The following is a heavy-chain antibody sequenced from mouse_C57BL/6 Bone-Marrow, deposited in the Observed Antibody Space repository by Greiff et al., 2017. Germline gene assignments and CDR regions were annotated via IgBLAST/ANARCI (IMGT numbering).Heavy chain of an antibody. V-gene: IGHV14-3*01. CDR3: AREGAYGSNYGYFDV. CDR1: GFNIKNTC. Sequence: EVQRVESVAELVRPGASVKLSCTASGFNIKNTCMHWVKQRPEQGLEWIGRIDPANGNTKYAPKFQGKATITADTSSNTAYLQLSSLKSEDTAIYYCAREGAYGSNYGYFDVWGTGTTVTVSS. J-gene: IGHJ1*03. CDR2: IDPANGNT. D-gene: IGHD1-1*01.